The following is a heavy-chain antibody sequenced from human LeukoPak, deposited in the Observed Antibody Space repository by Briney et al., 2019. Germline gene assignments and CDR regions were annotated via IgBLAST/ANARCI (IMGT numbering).Heavy chain of an antibody. J-gene: IGHJ4*02. Sequence: ASVKVSCKASGYDFTKYAVQWVRQAPGQRLEWMGWIDAGNGRTKYSQDFQGRVTITRDTSTSTAYMELRSLRSDDTAVYYCARDAYSSGWYVPDYWGQGTLVTVSS. D-gene: IGHD6-19*01. V-gene: IGHV1-3*01. CDR1: GYDFTKYA. CDR3: ARDAYSSGWYVPDY. CDR2: IDAGNGRT.